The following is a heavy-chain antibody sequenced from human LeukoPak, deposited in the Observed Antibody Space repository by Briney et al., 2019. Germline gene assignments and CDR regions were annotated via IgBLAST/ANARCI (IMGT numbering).Heavy chain of an antibody. CDR2: IYSGGST. D-gene: IGHD6-6*01. J-gene: IGHJ4*02. Sequence: GGSLRLSCAASGFTVSSNYMSWVRQAPGKGLEWVSVIYSGGSTYYADSVKGRFTISRDNSKNTLYLQMNSLRVEDTAVYYCAKTDSARRPFSFDFWGQGTLVTVSS. CDR1: GFTVSSNY. V-gene: IGHV3-53*01. CDR3: AKTDSARRPFSFDF.